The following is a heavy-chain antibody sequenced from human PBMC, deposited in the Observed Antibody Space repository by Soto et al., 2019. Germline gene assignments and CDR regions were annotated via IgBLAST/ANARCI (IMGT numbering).Heavy chain of an antibody. CDR1: GFTFGDYA. CDR3: TREGSGGRTVYYFDY. Sequence: GGSLRLSCTASGFTFGDYAMSWFRQAPGKGLEWVGFIRSKAYGGTTEYAASVKGRFTISRDDSKSIAYLQMNSLKTEDTAVYYCTREGSGGRTVYYFDYWGQGTLVTVSS. CDR2: IRSKAYGGTT. V-gene: IGHV3-49*03. J-gene: IGHJ4*02. D-gene: IGHD6-19*01.